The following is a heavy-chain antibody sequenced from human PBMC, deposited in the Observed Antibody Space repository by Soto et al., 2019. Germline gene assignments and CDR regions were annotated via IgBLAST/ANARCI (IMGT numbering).Heavy chain of an antibody. J-gene: IGHJ4*02. CDR3: SRIHYDIFTGYGGEDY. V-gene: IGHV1-18*01. D-gene: IGHD3-9*01. CDR2: ISAYNGNT. CDR1: GYTFTSYG. Sequence: ASVKVSCKASGYTFTSYGISWVRQAPGQGLEWMGWISAYNGNTNYAQKLQGRVTMTTDTSTSTAYMELRSLRSDDTAVYYCSRIHYDIFTGYGGEDYWGQGTLVTVSS.